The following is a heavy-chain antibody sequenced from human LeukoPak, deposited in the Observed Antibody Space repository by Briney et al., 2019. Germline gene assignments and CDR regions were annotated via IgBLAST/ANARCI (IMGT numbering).Heavy chain of an antibody. J-gene: IGHJ3*02. D-gene: IGHD3-22*01. Sequence: GGSLRLSCAASGFTFSSYWMSWVRQAPGKGLEWVANIKQDGSEKYYVDSVKGRFTISRDNAKNSLYLQMNSLRAKDTAWYYCAREDPYYDISVPTPDAFDIWGQGTMVTVSS. CDR3: AREDPYYDISVPTPDAFDI. V-gene: IGHV3-7*01. CDR2: IKQDGSEK. CDR1: GFTFSSYW.